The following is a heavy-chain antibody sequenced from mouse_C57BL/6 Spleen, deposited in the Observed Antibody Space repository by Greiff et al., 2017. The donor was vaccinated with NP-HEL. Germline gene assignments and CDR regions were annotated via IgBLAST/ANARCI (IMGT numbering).Heavy chain of an antibody. D-gene: IGHD2-4*01. Sequence: EVQLVESGGGLVKPGGSLKLSCAASGFTFSDYGMHWVRQAPEKGLEWVAYISSGSSTIYYADTVKGRFTISRDNAKNTLFLQMTSLRSEDTAMYYCARQRLGPHWYFDVWGTGTTVTVSS. CDR1: GFTFSDYG. J-gene: IGHJ1*03. CDR2: ISSGSSTI. V-gene: IGHV5-17*01. CDR3: ARQRLGPHWYFDV.